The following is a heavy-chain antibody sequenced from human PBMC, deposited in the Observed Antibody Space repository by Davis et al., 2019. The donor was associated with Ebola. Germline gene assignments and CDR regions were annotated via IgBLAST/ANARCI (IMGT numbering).Heavy chain of an antibody. V-gene: IGHV3-74*01. J-gene: IGHJ6*02. CDR2: INTEGSSI. D-gene: IGHD2-15*01. CDR1: GFSFSCYW. CDR3: ASDRSGATYNGMDV. Sequence: GESLMISCAFSGFSFSCYWMHLLRHPPGKGLGWVARINTEGSSISSADSVKGRFTIPRDNAKNTVYLQMKSLGVEDTAVFYCASDRSGATYNGMDVWGQGTTVTVSS.